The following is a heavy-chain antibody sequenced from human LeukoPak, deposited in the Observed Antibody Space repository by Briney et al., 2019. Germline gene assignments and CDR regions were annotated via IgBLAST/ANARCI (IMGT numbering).Heavy chain of an antibody. CDR3: ARDLIGSSGYLDY. D-gene: IGHD3-22*01. CDR1: GYTFTGYY. Sequence: ASVKVSCKASGYTFTGYYMHWVRQAPGQGLEWMGWINPNSGGTNYAQKFQGRVTMTRDTSISTAYMELSRLRSDDTAVYYCARDLIGSSGYLDYWGQGTLVTVSS. CDR2: INPNSGGT. V-gene: IGHV1-2*02. J-gene: IGHJ4*02.